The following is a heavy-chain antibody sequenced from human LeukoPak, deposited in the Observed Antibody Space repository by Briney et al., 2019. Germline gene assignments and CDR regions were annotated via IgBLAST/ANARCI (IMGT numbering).Heavy chain of an antibody. CDR2: IYTSGST. CDR1: GGSISSYY. J-gene: IGHJ3*02. Sequence: SETLSLTCTVSGGSISSYYWSWIRQPAGKALEWIGRIYTSGSTNYNPSLKSRVTMSVDTSKNQFSLKLSSVTAADTAVYYCARSYGGNSRDAFDIWGQGTMVPVSS. CDR3: ARSYGGNSRDAFDI. V-gene: IGHV4-4*07. D-gene: IGHD4-23*01.